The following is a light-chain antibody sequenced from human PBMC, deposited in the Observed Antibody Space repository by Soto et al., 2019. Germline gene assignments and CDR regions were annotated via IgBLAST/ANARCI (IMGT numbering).Light chain of an antibody. Sequence: IVLTQSPGTVSLSPGERATLSCRASQSVSSSFLAWYQQKVGQAPRLLIYGASSRATGIPDRFSGSGSGTDFTLTISRPEPEDFAVYYCQQYGNSPITFGQGTRLEI. CDR1: QSVSSSF. J-gene: IGKJ5*01. CDR2: GAS. V-gene: IGKV3-20*01. CDR3: QQYGNSPIT.